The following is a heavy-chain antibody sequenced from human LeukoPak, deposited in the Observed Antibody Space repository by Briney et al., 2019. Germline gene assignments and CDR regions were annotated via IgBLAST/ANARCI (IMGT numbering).Heavy chain of an antibody. J-gene: IGHJ5*02. D-gene: IGHD4-23*01. V-gene: IGHV4-39*01. Sequence: SETLSLTGTVSGGSISSSSYYWGWIRQPPGKGLEWIGSIYYSGSTYYNPSLKSRVTISVDTSKNQFSLKLSSVTAADTAVYYCASRTDYGGLLGSDPWGQGTLVTVSS. CDR1: GGSISSSSYY. CDR2: IYYSGST. CDR3: ASRTDYGGLLGSDP.